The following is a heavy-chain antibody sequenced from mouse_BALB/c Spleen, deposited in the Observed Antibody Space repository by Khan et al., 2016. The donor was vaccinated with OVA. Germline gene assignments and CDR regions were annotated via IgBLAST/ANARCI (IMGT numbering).Heavy chain of an antibody. V-gene: IGHV1-20*02. CDR1: GYSFTGYF. J-gene: IGHJ2*01. Sequence: VQLQQSGPELVKPGASVKISCKASGYSFTGYFMNWVMQSHGKSLEWIGRINPHIGETFYNQKFKGKATLTVDESSSTAHMALRSLASEDSAVYYCARIYGSDFDDWGQGTTLTVSS. CDR2: INPHIGET. CDR3: ARIYGSDFDD. D-gene: IGHD1-1*01.